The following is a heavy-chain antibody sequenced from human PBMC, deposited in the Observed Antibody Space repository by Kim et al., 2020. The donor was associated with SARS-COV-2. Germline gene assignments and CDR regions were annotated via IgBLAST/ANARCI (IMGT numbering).Heavy chain of an antibody. CDR1: GFTFSSYW. D-gene: IGHD5-18*01. Sequence: GGSLRLSCAASGFTFSSYWMSWVRQAPGKGLEWVANIKQDGSQKYYVDSVKGRFTISRDNAKNSLYLQMNSLRAEDTAVYYCARDCRMDTAMADYWGQGTLVTVSS. CDR2: IKQDGSQK. J-gene: IGHJ4*02. CDR3: ARDCRMDTAMADY. V-gene: IGHV3-7*01.